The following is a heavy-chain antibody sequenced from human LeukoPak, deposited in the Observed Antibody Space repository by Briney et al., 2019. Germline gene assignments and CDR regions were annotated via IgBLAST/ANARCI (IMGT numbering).Heavy chain of an antibody. J-gene: IGHJ4*02. CDR1: GFSFSTHS. CDR3: ARGSGWLDY. V-gene: IGHV3-7*03. D-gene: IGHD6-19*01. CDR2: INHDGSEK. Sequence: GGSLRLSCAASGFSFSTHSLTWVRQAPGKGLQWVATINHDGSEKDYVDSVKGRFAISRDNAENSLYLQLNSLRAEDTAIYYCARGSGWLDYWGQGTLVTVSS.